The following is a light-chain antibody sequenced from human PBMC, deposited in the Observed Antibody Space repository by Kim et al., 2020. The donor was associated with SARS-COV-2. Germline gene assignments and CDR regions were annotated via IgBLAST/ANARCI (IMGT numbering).Light chain of an antibody. V-gene: IGKV1-5*03. CDR3: QQFKGYRT. CDR2: RAS. CDR1: ESISTW. Sequence: ASIGRTVPITCRASESISTWLAWYQQKPGKAPKLLIYRASILDSGVPLRFRGGGSGTEFTLTIKSLQPDDFATYYCQQFKGYRTFGQGTKVDIK. J-gene: IGKJ1*01.